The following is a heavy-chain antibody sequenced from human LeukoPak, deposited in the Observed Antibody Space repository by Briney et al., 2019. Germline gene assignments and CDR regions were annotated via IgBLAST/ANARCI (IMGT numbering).Heavy chain of an antibody. CDR2: IKSKTDGGTT. D-gene: IGHD3-3*01. J-gene: IGHJ6*04. Sequence: PGGSLRLSCAASGFTFSNAWMSWVRQAPGKGLEWVGRIKSKTDGGTTDYAAPVKGRFTISRDDSKNTLYLQMNSLKTEDTAVYYCTTGASKAYDFWSGYYTTSMDVWGKGTTVTVSS. V-gene: IGHV3-15*01. CDR3: TTGASKAYDFWSGYYTTSMDV. CDR1: GFTFSNAW.